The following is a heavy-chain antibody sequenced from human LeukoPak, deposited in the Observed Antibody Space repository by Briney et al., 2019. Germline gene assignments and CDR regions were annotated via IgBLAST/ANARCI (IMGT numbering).Heavy chain of an antibody. CDR3: AKVRSSGSIGVGLYYFDY. J-gene: IGHJ4*02. CDR2: ISGSGGST. CDR1: GFTFSSYA. Sequence: GGSLRLSCAASGFTFSSYAMSWVRQAPGKGLEWVSAISGSGGSTYYADSVKGRFTISRDNSKNTLYLQMNSLRAEDTAVYYCAKVRSSGSIGVGLYYFDYWGQGTLVTVSS. D-gene: IGHD6-19*01. V-gene: IGHV3-23*01.